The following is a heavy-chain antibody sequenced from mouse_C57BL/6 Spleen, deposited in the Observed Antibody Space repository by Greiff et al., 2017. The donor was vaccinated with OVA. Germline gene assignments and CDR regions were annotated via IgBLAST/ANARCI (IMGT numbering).Heavy chain of an antibody. CDR3: ARKGGYYGSSSLYFDV. CDR2: IYPGDGDT. J-gene: IGHJ1*03. Sequence: QVQLQQSGPELVKPGASVKISCKASGYAFSSSWMNWVKQRPGKGLEWIGRIYPGDGDTNYNGTFTGKATLTADKSSSTAYMQLSSLTSEDSAVYFCARKGGYYGSSSLYFDVWGTGTTVTVSS. CDR1: GYAFSSSW. V-gene: IGHV1-82*01. D-gene: IGHD1-1*01.